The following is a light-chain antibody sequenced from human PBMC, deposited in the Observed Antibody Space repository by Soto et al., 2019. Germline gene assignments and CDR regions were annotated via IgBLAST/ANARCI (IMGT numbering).Light chain of an antibody. J-gene: IGKJ4*01. CDR1: QNISSN. Sequence: IVLTQSPATLSLSPGKRATLSCRASQNISSNLAWYQQKPGQAPRLLIYGASTRATGIPARFSGSGSGTEFTLTISSLQSEDFAVYYCQQYNNWPLTFGGGTKVDIK. CDR2: GAS. CDR3: QQYNNWPLT. V-gene: IGKV3-15*01.